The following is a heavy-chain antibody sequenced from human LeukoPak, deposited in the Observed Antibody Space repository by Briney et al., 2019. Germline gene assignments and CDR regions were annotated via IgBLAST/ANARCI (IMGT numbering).Heavy chain of an antibody. CDR1: GFTFSTYW. CDR3: ARGGGYYFDY. D-gene: IGHD5-24*01. J-gene: IGHJ4*02. V-gene: IGHV3-7*01. CDR2: IKEDGSEK. Sequence: PGGSLRLSCAASGFTFSTYWMSWVRQAPGKGLEWVANIKEDGSEKYYADSVKGRFTISRDNAKNSLYLQMNSLRAEDTAVYYCARGGGYYFDYLGQGTLVTVSS.